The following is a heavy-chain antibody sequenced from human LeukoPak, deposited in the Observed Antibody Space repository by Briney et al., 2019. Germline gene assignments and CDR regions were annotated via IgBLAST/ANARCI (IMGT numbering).Heavy chain of an antibody. Sequence: GGSLRLSCAASGFTFSSYAMHWVRQAPGKGLEWVAVISYDGSNKYYADSVKGRFTISRDNSKNTLYLQMNSLRAEDTAVYYCAREMTTIVERQTYYYYGMDVWGQGTTVTVSS. J-gene: IGHJ6*02. CDR3: AREMTTIVERQTYYYYGMDV. CDR1: GFTFSSYA. V-gene: IGHV3-30-3*01. D-gene: IGHD5-24*01. CDR2: ISYDGSNK.